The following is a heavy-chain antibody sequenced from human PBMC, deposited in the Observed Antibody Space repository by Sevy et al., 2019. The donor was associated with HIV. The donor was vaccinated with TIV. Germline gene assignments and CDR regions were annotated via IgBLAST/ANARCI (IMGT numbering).Heavy chain of an antibody. CDR1: GFSFSGYG. V-gene: IGHV3-33*01. J-gene: IGHJ4*02. D-gene: IGHD6-19*01. Sequence: GGSLRLSCAASGFSFSGYGMHWVRQVPGKGLEWVAIIWYDGSNKDYVDSVKRRFTISRDNSKNTLYLQMNSLRAEDTAVYYCAREGIAVAGIGYYFDYWGQGTLVTVSS. CDR2: IWYDGSNK. CDR3: AREGIAVAGIGYYFDY.